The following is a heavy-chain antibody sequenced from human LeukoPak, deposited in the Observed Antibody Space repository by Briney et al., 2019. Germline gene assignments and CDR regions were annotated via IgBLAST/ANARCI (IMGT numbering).Heavy chain of an antibody. CDR2: IIPIFGTA. Sequence: SVKVSCKASGGTFSSYAISWVRQAPGQGLEWMGGIIPIFGTANYAQKFQGRVTITADKSTSTAYMELSSLRSEDTAVYYCASDIVVVPAAMYYFDYWGQGTLVTVSS. D-gene: IGHD2-2*01. V-gene: IGHV1-69*06. CDR3: ASDIVVVPAAMYYFDY. CDR1: GGTFSSYA. J-gene: IGHJ4*02.